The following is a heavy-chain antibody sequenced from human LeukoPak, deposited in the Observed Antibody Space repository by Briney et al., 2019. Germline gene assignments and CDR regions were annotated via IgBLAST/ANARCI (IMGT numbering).Heavy chain of an antibody. CDR3: ARGTRYSSSWPPH. D-gene: IGHD6-13*01. J-gene: IGHJ4*02. V-gene: IGHV7-4-1*02. CDR2: INTNTGNP. CDR1: GYTFTSYG. Sequence: ASVKVSCKASGYTFTSYGISWVRQAPGQGLEWMGWINTNTGNPTYAPGFTGRFVFSLDTSVSTAYLQISSLKAEDTAVYYCARGTRYSSSWPPHWGQGTLVTVSS.